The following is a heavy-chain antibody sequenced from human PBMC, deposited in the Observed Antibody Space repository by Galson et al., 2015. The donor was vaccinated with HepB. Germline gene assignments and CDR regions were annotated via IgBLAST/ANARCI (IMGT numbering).Heavy chain of an antibody. V-gene: IGHV3-23*01. D-gene: IGHD4-23*01. J-gene: IGHJ4*02. CDR1: GFTFSIYA. CDR3: AKERGHYGGNQDGFPDS. Sequence: SLRLSCAASGFTFSIYAMSWVRQAPGKGLEWVSVISDSGTTTYYADSVKGRFTISRDNSKNTLFLQMNNLRAEDTAIYYCAKERGHYGGNQDGFPDSWGRGTLVTVSS. CDR2: ISDSGTTT.